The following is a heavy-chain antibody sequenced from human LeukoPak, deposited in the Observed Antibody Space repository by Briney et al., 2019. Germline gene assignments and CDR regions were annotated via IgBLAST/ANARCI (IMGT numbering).Heavy chain of an antibody. D-gene: IGHD2-15*01. CDR1: GFTFSSYA. V-gene: IGHV3-23*01. Sequence: QPGGSLRLSCAASGFTFSSYAMSWVRQAPGKGLEWVSAISGSGGSTYYADSVKGRFTISRDNSKNTLYLQMNSLRAADTAVYYCAKGGYCSGGSCYSDYFDYWGQGTLVTVSS. CDR3: AKGGYCSGGSCYSDYFDY. CDR2: ISGSGGST. J-gene: IGHJ4*02.